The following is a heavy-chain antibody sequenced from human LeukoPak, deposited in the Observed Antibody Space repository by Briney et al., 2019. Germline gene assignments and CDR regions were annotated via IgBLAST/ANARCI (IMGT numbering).Heavy chain of an antibody. Sequence: PGGALRLSCAVCGVTFNNYAMSWVRQAPGKGLGRVSAITGSVSDTYYVDSVKGRFTISRDNSKNTLYLQMSSLRAEDAAVYYCAKGSGRTGKYPLESWGQGTLVTVSS. D-gene: IGHD1-1*01. CDR2: ITGSVSDT. CDR3: AKGSGRTGKYPLES. V-gene: IGHV3-23*01. J-gene: IGHJ5*02. CDR1: GVTFNNYA.